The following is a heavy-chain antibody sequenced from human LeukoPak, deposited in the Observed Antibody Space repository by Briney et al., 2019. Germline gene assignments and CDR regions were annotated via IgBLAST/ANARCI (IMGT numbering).Heavy chain of an antibody. V-gene: IGHV1-18*01. CDR1: GYTFTSYG. D-gene: IGHD3-22*01. CDR2: ISAYNGNT. CDR3: ARDVGDSSGYPVPYYYYYMDV. Sequence: ASVKVSCKASGYTFTSYGISWVRQAPGQGLEWMGWISAYNGNTNYAQKLQGRVTMTTDTSTSTAYMELRSLRSDDTAVYYCARDVGDSSGYPVPYYYYYMDVWGKGTTVTISS. J-gene: IGHJ6*03.